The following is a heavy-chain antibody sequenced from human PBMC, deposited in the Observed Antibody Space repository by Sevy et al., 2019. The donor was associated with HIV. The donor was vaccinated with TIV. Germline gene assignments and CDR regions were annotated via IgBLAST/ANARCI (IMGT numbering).Heavy chain of an antibody. CDR1: GFSFSSYT. D-gene: IGHD4-17*01. CDR3: AKDYGDFKNWFDS. Sequence: GGSLRLSSAASGFSFSSYTMAWVRQAPGKGLEWVSSIGGSDDRTFYAGPVKGRFTISRDNSKNALHLQMNSLRAEDTAVYYCAKDYGDFKNWFDSWGQGTLVTVSS. CDR2: IGGSDDRT. J-gene: IGHJ5*01. V-gene: IGHV3-23*01.